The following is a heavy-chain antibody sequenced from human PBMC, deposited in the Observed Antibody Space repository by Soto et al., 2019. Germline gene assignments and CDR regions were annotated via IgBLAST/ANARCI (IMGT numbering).Heavy chain of an antibody. V-gene: IGHV5-51*01. D-gene: IGHD3-10*01. CDR3: ARSAMSMVRGVTRRPSYHYCGMDV. Sequence: GESLKISCKGSGYSFTSYWIGWVRQMPGKGLEWMGIIYPGDSDTRYSPSFQGQVTISADKSISTAYLQWSSLKASDTAMYYCARSAMSMVRGVTRRPSYHYCGMDVWGQGTTVTVAS. CDR1: GYSFTSYW. J-gene: IGHJ6*02. CDR2: IYPGDSDT.